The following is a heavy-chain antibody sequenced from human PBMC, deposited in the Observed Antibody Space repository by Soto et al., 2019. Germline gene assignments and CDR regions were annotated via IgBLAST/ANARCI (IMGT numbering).Heavy chain of an antibody. CDR2: INPNSGGT. D-gene: IGHD2-15*01. V-gene: IGHV1-2*02. CDR1: GYTFTGYY. CDR3: AINDLAPGYCSGGSCQTGWFAP. J-gene: IGHJ5*02. Sequence: ASVKVSCKASGYTFTGYYMHWVRQAPGQGLEWMGWINPNSGGTNYAQKFQGRVTMTRDTSISTAYMELSRMRTDDTAVYYCAINDLAPGYCSGGSCQTGWFAPWGQGTLVTVSS.